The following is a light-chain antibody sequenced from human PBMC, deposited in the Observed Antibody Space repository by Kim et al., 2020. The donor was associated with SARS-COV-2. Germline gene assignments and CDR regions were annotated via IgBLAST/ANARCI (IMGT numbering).Light chain of an antibody. V-gene: IGKV3-11*01. J-gene: IGKJ4*01. Sequence: PGKTTTLAARASQRVSSSLAGYKQSPGKAPRILIYEASKRATGIRARFSGSGCGTDFTLTISSLEHEDFAVYYCQQRSNWPPELTFGGGTKVDIK. CDR1: QRVSSS. CDR3: QQRSNWPPELT. CDR2: EAS.